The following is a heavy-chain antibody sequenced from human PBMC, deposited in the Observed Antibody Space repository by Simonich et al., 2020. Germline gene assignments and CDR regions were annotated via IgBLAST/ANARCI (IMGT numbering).Heavy chain of an antibody. CDR1: GFTFSSYW. V-gene: IGHV3-7*01. CDR2: IKQDGSEK. D-gene: IGHD7-27*01. J-gene: IGHJ6*03. Sequence: EVQLVESGGGLVQPGGSLRLSCAASGFTFSSYWMSWVRQAPGKGLEWVANIKQDGSEKYYLDSVKGRFTNSRDNAKNSLYLQMTSLRAEDTAVYYCARDGLGTAYYYYMDVWGKGTTVTVSS. CDR3: ARDGLGTAYYYYMDV.